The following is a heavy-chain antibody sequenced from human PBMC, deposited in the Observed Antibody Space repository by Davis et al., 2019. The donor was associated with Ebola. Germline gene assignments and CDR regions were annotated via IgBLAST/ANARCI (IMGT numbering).Heavy chain of an antibody. D-gene: IGHD3-9*01. CDR1: GFTFSSYW. CDR2: IKQDGSEK. CDR3: ARAQSRYFDWLPQYYYYYYGMDV. V-gene: IGHV3-7*03. J-gene: IGHJ6*02. Sequence: GESLKISCAASGFTFSSYWMSWVRQAPGKGLEWVANIKQDGSEKYYVDSVKGRFTISRDNAKNSLYLQMNSLRAEDTAVYYCARAQSRYFDWLPQYYYYYYGMDVWGQGTTVTVSS.